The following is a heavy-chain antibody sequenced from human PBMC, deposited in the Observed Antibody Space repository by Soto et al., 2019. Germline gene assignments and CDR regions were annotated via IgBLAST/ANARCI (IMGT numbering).Heavy chain of an antibody. CDR1: GFSLTTGGVS. CDR3: AYRLRYAAYWIDP. J-gene: IGHJ5*02. D-gene: IGHD1-1*01. V-gene: IGHV2-5*01. Sequence: SGPTLVNPTQTLTLTCTLSGFSLTTGGVSVGWIRQPPEKALEWLALIYWNDDKSYTPSLKSRLTITKDTSKNQVVLTMTNMDLVDTATHYCAYRLRYAAYWIDPWGQGTLVTVSS. CDR2: IYWNDDK.